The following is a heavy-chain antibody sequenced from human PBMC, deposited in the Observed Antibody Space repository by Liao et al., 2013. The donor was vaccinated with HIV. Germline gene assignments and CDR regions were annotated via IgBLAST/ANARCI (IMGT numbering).Heavy chain of an antibody. Sequence: HVQLQESGPGLVKPSETLSLTCTVSGGSISSGDYYWSWIRQPPGKGLEWIGYIYYSGRTSYNPSLKSRVTISVDTSKNQFSLKLSSVTAADTAVYYCARGAQQPASYFDYWGQGTLVTVSS. CDR3: ARGAQQPASYFDY. D-gene: IGHD6-13*01. V-gene: IGHV4-30-4*01. CDR2: IYYSGRT. CDR1: GGSISSGDYY. J-gene: IGHJ4*02.